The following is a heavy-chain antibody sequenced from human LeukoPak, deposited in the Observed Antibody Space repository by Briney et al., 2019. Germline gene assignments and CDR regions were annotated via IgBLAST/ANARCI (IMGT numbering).Heavy chain of an antibody. CDR3: ARESLVTAIPDAFDI. CDR1: GGSVSSGSYY. J-gene: IGHJ3*02. D-gene: IGHD2-21*02. Sequence: SETLSLTCTVSGGSVSSGSYYWSWIRQPPGTGLEWIGYIYYSGSTNYNPSLKSRVTISVVTSKDQFSLKLGSVTAADTAVYYCARESLVTAIPDAFDIWGQGTVVTVSS. CDR2: IYYSGST. V-gene: IGHV4-61*01.